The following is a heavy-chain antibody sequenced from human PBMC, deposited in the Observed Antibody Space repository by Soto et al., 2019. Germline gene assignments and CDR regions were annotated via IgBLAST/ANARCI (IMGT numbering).Heavy chain of an antibody. D-gene: IGHD1-1*01. J-gene: IGHJ4*02. V-gene: IGHV1-46*04. CDR1: GYTFTNYY. Sequence: ASVKVSCKASGYTFTNYYLHWVRQAPGQGLEWVGMINPSARSASYAQKLRGRLTMDRDTSTTTVYMELSRLTFEDTAVYFCARDNSAANGVLDHWGQGTLVTDSS. CDR3: ARDNSAANGVLDH. CDR2: INPSARSA.